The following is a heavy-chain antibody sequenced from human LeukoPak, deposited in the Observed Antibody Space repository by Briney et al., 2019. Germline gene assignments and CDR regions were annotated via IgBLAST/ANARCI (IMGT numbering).Heavy chain of an antibody. CDR3: ARGEDSSSWYPTPTTFDY. CDR1: GGFLSSYY. Sequence: PSETLSLTCTVCGGFLSSYYWSWIRQPPGKGLEWIGYIYYSGSTNYNPSLKSRVTISVDTSKTQFSLKLSSVTAADTAVYYCARGEDSSSWYPTPTTFDYWGQGTLVTVSS. V-gene: IGHV4-59*01. D-gene: IGHD6-13*01. CDR2: IYYSGST. J-gene: IGHJ4*02.